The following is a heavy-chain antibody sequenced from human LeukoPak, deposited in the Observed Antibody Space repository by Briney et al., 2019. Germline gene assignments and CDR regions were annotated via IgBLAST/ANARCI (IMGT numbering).Heavy chain of an antibody. Sequence: EASVKVSCKASGYTFSSYGINWVRQAPGQGLEWMGWISVINNANTRYAQNLQGRLTMTIDTSTTTAYMELRSLRSDDTAVYYCSREFPFCGADCFSGVFGIWGQGTMVTVS. V-gene: IGHV1-18*01. CDR2: ISVINNANT. CDR1: GYTFSSYG. J-gene: IGHJ3*02. CDR3: SREFPFCGADCFSGVFGI. D-gene: IGHD2-21*02.